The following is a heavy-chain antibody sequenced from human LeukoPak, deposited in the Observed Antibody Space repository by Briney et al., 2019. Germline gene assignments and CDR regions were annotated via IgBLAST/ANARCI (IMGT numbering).Heavy chain of an antibody. V-gene: IGHV3-74*01. CDR2: INNDGGGT. J-gene: IGHJ3*02. CDR1: GFTFSNYW. D-gene: IGHD5-24*01. CDR3: ARGGYNHAFDI. Sequence: PGGSLRLSCIASGFTFSNYWIHWVRQPPGKGLVWVSRINNDGGGTIHADSVRGRFTISRDNAKNTLYLQMNSLGAEDTAIYYCARGGYNHAFDIWGQGTVVTVSS.